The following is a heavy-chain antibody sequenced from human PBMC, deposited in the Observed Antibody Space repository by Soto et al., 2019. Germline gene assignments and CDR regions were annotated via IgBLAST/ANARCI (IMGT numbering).Heavy chain of an antibody. D-gene: IGHD3-16*01. J-gene: IGHJ4*03. CDR1: GFTFHNYA. CDR3: ARKEEDDHVWGKSPLD. Sequence: GGSLRLSCAASGFTFHNYAMSWVRQAPGRGLEWVSSINGPGDDTYYADSVKGRFTISRDNSKNTLYLQMNSLRAEDTALYYCARKEEDDHVWGKSPLDWGQGTLVTVSS. CDR2: INGPGDDT. V-gene: IGHV3-23*01.